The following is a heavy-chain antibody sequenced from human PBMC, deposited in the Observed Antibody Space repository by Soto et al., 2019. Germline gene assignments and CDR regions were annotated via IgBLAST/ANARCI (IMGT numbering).Heavy chain of an antibody. D-gene: IGHD2-2*01. J-gene: IGHJ3*02. CDR2: IKRKIDGATT. Sequence: EVQLLESGGDLAEPGGSLRLSCAASGFAFTHVWMTWVRQAPGRGLEWVVRIKRKIDGATTNYAAPVKGRFTISRDDSKNTLYLQMNSLKADDSAVYYCAADRYCSSNTCPGAFDIWGQGTTV. CDR1: GFAFTHVW. V-gene: IGHV3-15*01. CDR3: AADRYCSSNTCPGAFDI.